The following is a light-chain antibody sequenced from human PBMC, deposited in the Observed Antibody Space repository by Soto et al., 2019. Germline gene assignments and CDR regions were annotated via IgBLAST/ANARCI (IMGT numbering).Light chain of an antibody. CDR1: DSNIGSNT. CDR3: ATWDDSLIGVV. Sequence: QSVLTQPPSASGTPGQRVTISCSGSDSNIGSNTVNWYQQLPGTAPKLLIYSNNQRPSGVPDRFSGSKSGTSASLAISGLQYEDEADYYCATWDDSLIGVVFGGGTKLTVL. V-gene: IGLV1-44*01. CDR2: SNN. J-gene: IGLJ2*01.